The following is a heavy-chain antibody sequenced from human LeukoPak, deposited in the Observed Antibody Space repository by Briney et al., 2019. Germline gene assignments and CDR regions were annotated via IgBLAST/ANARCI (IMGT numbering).Heavy chain of an antibody. Sequence: GGSLRLSCAASGFTFSSYWMTWVRQAPGKGLEWVANIKQDGSEKYYVDSVKGRFTISRDNAKNSLYLQMNSLRVEDTAMYYCARDQAQGWVSDYWGQGTLVTVSS. CDR2: IKQDGSEK. CDR1: GFTFSSYW. J-gene: IGHJ4*02. CDR3: ARDQAQGWVSDY. V-gene: IGHV3-7*01. D-gene: IGHD1-26*01.